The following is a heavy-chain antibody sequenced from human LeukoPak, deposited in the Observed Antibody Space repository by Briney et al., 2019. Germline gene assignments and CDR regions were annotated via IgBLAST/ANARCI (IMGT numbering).Heavy chain of an antibody. Sequence: GESLKISCKGSGYSFTSCWIGWVRQMPGKGLGWMGIIYPGDSDTRYSPSFQGRVTISADKSISTAYLQWSSLKASDTAMYYCATANIVSSSWYYFDYWGQGTLVTVSS. J-gene: IGHJ4*02. V-gene: IGHV5-51*01. D-gene: IGHD6-13*01. CDR3: ATANIVSSSWYYFDY. CDR1: GYSFTSCW. CDR2: IYPGDSDT.